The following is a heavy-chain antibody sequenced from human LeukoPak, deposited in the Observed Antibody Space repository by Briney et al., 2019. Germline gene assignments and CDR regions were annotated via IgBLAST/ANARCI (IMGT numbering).Heavy chain of an antibody. CDR3: ARETGTTGINWFDP. J-gene: IGHJ5*02. CDR1: GYTFTGYY. Sequence: ASVKVSCKASGYTFTGYYMHWVRQAPGQGLEWMGWINPNSGGTNYAQKFQGRVTMTRDTSISTAYMELSRLRSDDTAAYYCARETGTTGINWFDPWGQGTLVTVSS. V-gene: IGHV1-2*02. CDR2: INPNSGGT. D-gene: IGHD1-7*01.